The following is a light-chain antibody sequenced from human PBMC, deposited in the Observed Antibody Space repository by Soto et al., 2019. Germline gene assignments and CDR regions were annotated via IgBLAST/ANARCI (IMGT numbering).Light chain of an antibody. CDR3: QQYNSYPLT. CDR1: QNINYW. Sequence: DIQMTQSPSTLSASVGDRVTITCRASQNINYWLAWYQQKPGKAPNLLIYRASSLQTGVPSRFTGSGSGTEFTLTISSLQPDDFATYYCQQYNSYPLTFGGGTKVDIK. J-gene: IGKJ4*01. CDR2: RAS. V-gene: IGKV1-5*03.